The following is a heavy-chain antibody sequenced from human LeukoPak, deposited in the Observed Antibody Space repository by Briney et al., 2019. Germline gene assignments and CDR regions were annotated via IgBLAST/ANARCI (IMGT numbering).Heavy chain of an antibody. J-gene: IGHJ6*03. V-gene: IGHV4-59*12. CDR1: GGSISSYY. Sequence: SETLSLTCTVSGGSISSYYWSWIRQSPGKGLEWIGYIYYNGNTNSNPSLKSRVTISLDTSKNQFSLKLSSVTAADTAVYYCARDSRRLYDFWSGYFVRGDELRNYYYYMDVWGKGTTVTVSS. CDR3: ARDSRRLYDFWSGYFVRGDELRNYYYYMDV. CDR2: IYYNGNT. D-gene: IGHD3-3*01.